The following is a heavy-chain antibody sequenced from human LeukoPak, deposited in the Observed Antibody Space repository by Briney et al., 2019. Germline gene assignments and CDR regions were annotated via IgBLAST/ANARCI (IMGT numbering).Heavy chain of an antibody. CDR2: ISSSGSHI. V-gene: IGHV3-21*04. CDR3: ARDPFSSRSNFDY. D-gene: IGHD6-13*01. Sequence: GGSLRLSCAASGFTFSNYAMNWVRQAPGKGLEWVSSISSSGSHIYYADSVKGRFTISRDNAKNSLYLRMNSLTAEDTAVYYCARDPFSSRSNFDYWGQGTLVTVSS. J-gene: IGHJ4*02. CDR1: GFTFSNYA.